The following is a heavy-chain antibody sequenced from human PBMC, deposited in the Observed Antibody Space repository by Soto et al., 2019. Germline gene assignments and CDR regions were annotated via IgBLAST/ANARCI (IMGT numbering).Heavy chain of an antibody. D-gene: IGHD1-1*01. CDR1: GFSLTSRPMG. J-gene: IGHJ4*02. Sequence: QITLKESGPTRVKPTQTLTLTCTFSGFSLTSRPMGVGWIRQPPGKALEWLVFIYWDDDKRYSPSLKSRLTSTKDPSGNQVVLTMTHMDAVDTATYYCAHRLSGYNWNGGYFDYWGQGALVTVS. V-gene: IGHV2-5*02. CDR2: IYWDDDK. CDR3: AHRLSGYNWNGGYFDY.